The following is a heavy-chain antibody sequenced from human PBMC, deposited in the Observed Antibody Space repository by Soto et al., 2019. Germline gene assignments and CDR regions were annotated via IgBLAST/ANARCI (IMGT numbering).Heavy chain of an antibody. CDR1: GGTFSSYA. J-gene: IGHJ6*02. D-gene: IGHD3-22*01. CDR3: ARDRHDSSGYLPYYGMDV. CDR2: SIPIFGTA. V-gene: IGHV1-69*01. Sequence: QVQLVQSGAEVKKPGSSVKVSCKASGGTFSSYAISWVRQAPGQGLEWMGGSIPIFGTANYAQKFQGRVTITADESTSTAYMELSSLRSEDTAVYYCARDRHDSSGYLPYYGMDVWGQGTTVTVSS.